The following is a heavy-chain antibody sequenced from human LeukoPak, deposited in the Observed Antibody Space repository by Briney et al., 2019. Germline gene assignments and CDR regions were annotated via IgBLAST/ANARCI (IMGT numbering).Heavy chain of an antibody. D-gene: IGHD6-13*01. V-gene: IGHV3-15*01. CDR3: TTGLRAADTN. Sequence: PGGSLRLYCAAAGFTFSNTWRSWDRPGQGNGRVWVGRNKSKTDGGTTDYASPVKSRFTISRDDSKNTLYLQMHSLKTEDTAVYYCTTGLRAADTNWGLGTLVTVSS. CDR1: GFTFSNTW. CDR2: NKSKTDGGTT. J-gene: IGHJ4*02.